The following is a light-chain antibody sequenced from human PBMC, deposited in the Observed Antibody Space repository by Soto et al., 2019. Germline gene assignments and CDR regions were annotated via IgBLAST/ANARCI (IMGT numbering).Light chain of an antibody. CDR2: GAS. J-gene: IGKJ4*01. CDR3: HQYGSSPIT. Sequence: EIVLTQSPGTLSLSPGERATLSCRASESVSDNYLAWYQQRSGQAPRLGIYGASSRASAVPDMFSGSGSGADFTLTISRLEPEDFAVYYCHQYGSSPITFGRGTKVEIK. V-gene: IGKV3-20*01. CDR1: ESVSDNY.